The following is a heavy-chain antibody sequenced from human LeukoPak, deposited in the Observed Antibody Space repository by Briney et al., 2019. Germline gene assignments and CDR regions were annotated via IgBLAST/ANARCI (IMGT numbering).Heavy chain of an antibody. J-gene: IGHJ3*02. D-gene: IGHD6-13*01. V-gene: IGHV4-59*08. CDR3: ARPAHSSSWSDAFDI. CDR1: GGSISSYY. Sequence: SETLSLTCTVSGGSISSYYWSWIRQPPGKGLEWIGYIYYSGSTNYNPSLKSRVTISVDTSKNQFSLKLSSVTAADTAVYYCARPAHSSSWSDAFDIWGQGTMVTVSS. CDR2: IYYSGST.